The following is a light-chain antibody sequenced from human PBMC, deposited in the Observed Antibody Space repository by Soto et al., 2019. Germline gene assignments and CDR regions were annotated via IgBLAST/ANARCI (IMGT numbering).Light chain of an antibody. V-gene: IGKV3-15*01. CDR2: GAS. Sequence: EIVMTQSPATLSPPPPPPPPPPPPPPPPPPPPLAWYPQKPGQAPRLLIYGASTRATGIPARFSGSGSGTEFTLTISSLQSEDFAVYYCQQYNNWLTFGGGTKVEIK. J-gene: IGKJ4*01. CDR1: PPPPPP. CDR3: QQYNNWLT.